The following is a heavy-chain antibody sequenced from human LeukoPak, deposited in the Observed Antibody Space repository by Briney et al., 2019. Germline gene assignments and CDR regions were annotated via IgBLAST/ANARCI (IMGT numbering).Heavy chain of an antibody. CDR2: INHSGST. D-gene: IGHD2-21*02. J-gene: IGHJ6*03. CDR3: ARALVVTADSNLYYMDV. CDR1: GGSFSGYC. Sequence: SETLSLTCAVYGGSFSGYCWSWIRQPPGKGLEWIGEINHSGSTNYNPSLKSRVTISVDTSKNQFSLKLSSVTAADTAVYYCARALVVTADSNLYYMDVWGKGTTVTISS. V-gene: IGHV4-34*01.